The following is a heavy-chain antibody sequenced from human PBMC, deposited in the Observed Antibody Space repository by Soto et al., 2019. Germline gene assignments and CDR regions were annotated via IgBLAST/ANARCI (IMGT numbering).Heavy chain of an antibody. V-gene: IGHV1-69*12. CDR1: GGTFSSYA. D-gene: IGHD2-2*01. J-gene: IGHJ6*02. CDR2: IIPIFGTV. CDR3: ARHDCISSSCYYYYYYGMDV. Sequence: QVQLVQSGAEVKKPGSSVKVSCKASGGTFSSYAISWVRQAPGQGLEWMGGIIPIFGTVNYAQKFQGRVTLTADESTSTAYMELSGLGSEDTAVYYCARHDCISSSCYYYYYYGMDVWGQGTTVTVSS.